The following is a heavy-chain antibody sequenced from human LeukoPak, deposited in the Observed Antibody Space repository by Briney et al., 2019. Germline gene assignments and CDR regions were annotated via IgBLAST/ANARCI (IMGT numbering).Heavy chain of an antibody. D-gene: IGHD5-12*01. J-gene: IGHJ4*02. CDR1: GGTFSSYA. CDR2: IIPILGIA. CDR3: ARSYEADYFDY. Sequence: SVKVSCKASGGTFSSYAISWVRQAPGQGLEWMGRIIPILGIANYAQKFQGRVTITADKSTSTAYMGLSSLRSEDTAVYYCARSYEADYFDYWGQGTLVTVSS. V-gene: IGHV1-69*04.